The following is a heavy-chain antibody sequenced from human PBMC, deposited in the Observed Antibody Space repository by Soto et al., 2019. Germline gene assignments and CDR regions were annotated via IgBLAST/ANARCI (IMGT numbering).Heavy chain of an antibody. Sequence: QVQLVQSGAEVKKPGSSVKVSCKASGGTFSSYAINWVRQAPGQGLEWMGGIIPIFGTANYVQKFLGRVTITADESTSTAYMELSSLRSEDTAVYYCARGSGGSSYYYYGMDVWGQGTTVTVSS. V-gene: IGHV1-69*12. CDR3: ARGSGGSSYYYYGMDV. CDR1: GGTFSSYA. D-gene: IGHD2-15*01. CDR2: IIPIFGTA. J-gene: IGHJ6*02.